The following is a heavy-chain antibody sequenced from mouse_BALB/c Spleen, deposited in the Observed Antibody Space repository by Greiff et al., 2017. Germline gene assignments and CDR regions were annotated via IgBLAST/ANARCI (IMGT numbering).Heavy chain of an antibody. CDR3: ARTMIGDAMDY. Sequence: EVMLVESGGGLVQPGGSRKLSCAASGFTFSSFGMHWVRQAPEKGLEWVAYISSGSSTIYYADTVKGRFTISRDNPKNTLFLQMTSLRSEDTAMYYCARTMIGDAMDYWGQGTSVTVSS. D-gene: IGHD2-4*01. J-gene: IGHJ4*01. CDR2: ISSGSSTI. CDR1: GFTFSSFG. V-gene: IGHV5-17*02.